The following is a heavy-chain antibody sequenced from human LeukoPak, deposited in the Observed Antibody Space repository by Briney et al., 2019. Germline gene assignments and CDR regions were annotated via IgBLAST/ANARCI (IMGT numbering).Heavy chain of an antibody. CDR1: GFTFDDYG. D-gene: IGHD6-19*01. J-gene: IGHJ4*02. CDR3: ASDSSGWYAFDY. CDR2: INWNGGST. V-gene: IGHV3-20*04. Sequence: PGGSLRLSCAASGFTFDDYGMSWVRQAPGTGREWVSGINWNGGSTGYADSVKGRFTISRDNAKNSLYLQMNSLRAEDTALYYCASDSSGWYAFDYWGQGTLITVSS.